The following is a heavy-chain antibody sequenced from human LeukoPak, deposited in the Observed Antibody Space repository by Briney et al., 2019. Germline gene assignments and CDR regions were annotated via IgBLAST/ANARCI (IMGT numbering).Heavy chain of an antibody. Sequence: GGSLRLSCAASGFIFSSYAMHWVRRAPGKGLEWVAFIRYDGSNKYYADSVKGRFTISRDNSKNTLYLQMNSLRAEDTAVYYCAKGNSYYYDSSGYYYHWGQGTLVTVSS. D-gene: IGHD3-22*01. J-gene: IGHJ5*02. CDR2: IRYDGSNK. CDR1: GFIFSSYA. V-gene: IGHV3-30*02. CDR3: AKGNSYYYDSSGYYYH.